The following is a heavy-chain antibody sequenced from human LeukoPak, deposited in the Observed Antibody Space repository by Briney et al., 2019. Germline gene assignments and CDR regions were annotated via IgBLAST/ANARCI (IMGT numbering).Heavy chain of an antibody. CDR3: AKKGFGELVIDY. CDR1: GFTFSSYA. CDR2: ISGSGGST. V-gene: IGHV3-23*01. Sequence: GGSLRLSCAASGFTFSSYAMSWVRQAPGQGLEWVSAISGSGGSTYYADSVKGRFTISRDNSKNTLYLQMNSLRAEDTAVYYCAKKGFGELVIDYWGQGTLVTVSS. D-gene: IGHD3-10*01. J-gene: IGHJ4*02.